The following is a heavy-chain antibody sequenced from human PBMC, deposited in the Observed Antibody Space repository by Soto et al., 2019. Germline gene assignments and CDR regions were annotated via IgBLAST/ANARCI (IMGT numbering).Heavy chain of an antibody. D-gene: IGHD3-22*01. J-gene: IGHJ4*02. CDR1: GFTLDDYA. Sequence: SLRLSCVASGFTLDDYAIHWVRQTPGKGLEWVPGLTWNGEVLGYADSVKGRFTISRDNAKNSLYLEMNSLRPEDTALYYCVKDSESSGYLTHLDYWGQGTLVTVSS. CDR2: LTWNGEVL. CDR3: VKDSESSGYLTHLDY. V-gene: IGHV3-9*01.